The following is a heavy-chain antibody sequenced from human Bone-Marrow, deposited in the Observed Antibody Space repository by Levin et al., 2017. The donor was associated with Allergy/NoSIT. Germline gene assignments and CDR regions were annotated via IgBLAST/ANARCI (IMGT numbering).Heavy chain of an antibody. CDR3: VRNPAHYNIMTGPYYYYYRLDV. D-gene: IGHD3-9*01. J-gene: IGHJ6*02. Sequence: SETLSLTCTVSGGSISSTDYYWSWIRQSPGQGLDWVGFISSSGETYYNPSLSSRLRLSVDTSNNQFSLELTSVTAADTAVYYCVRNPAHYNIMTGPYYYYYRLDVWGQGTTVAVSS. CDR1: GGSISSTDYY. V-gene: IGHV4-30-4*01. CDR2: ISSSGET.